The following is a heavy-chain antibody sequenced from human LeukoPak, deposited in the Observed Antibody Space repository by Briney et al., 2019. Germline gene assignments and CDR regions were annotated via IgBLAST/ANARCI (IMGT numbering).Heavy chain of an antibody. CDR1: GFTFSGYW. J-gene: IGHJ6*02. D-gene: IGHD3-10*01. CDR3: AKTSTGVGYYYGMDV. Sequence: GGSLRLSCAASGFTFSGYWMNWVRQAPGKGLEWVANIKKEGSEKYYVDSVKGRFTISRDNAKNTLYLQMNSLRAEDTAVYYCAKTSTGVGYYYGMDVWGQGTTVTVSS. V-gene: IGHV3-7*03. CDR2: IKKEGSEK.